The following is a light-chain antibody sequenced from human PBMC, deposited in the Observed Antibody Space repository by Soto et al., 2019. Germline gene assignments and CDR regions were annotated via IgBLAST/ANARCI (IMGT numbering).Light chain of an antibody. CDR3: FSPDSSDSYRV. J-gene: IGLJ3*02. V-gene: IGLV3-10*01. CDR1: ALSKKY. Sequence: SYELTQAPSVSVSPGQTARITCSGDALSKKYAYWFQQKSGRAPVLVIFEDTQRPSGIPERFSGSSAGTLATLTISGAQVDDEADYYCFSPDSSDSYRVFGGGTKLTVL. CDR2: EDT.